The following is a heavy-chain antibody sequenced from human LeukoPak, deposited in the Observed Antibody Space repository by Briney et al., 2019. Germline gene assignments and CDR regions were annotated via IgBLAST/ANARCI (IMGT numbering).Heavy chain of an antibody. Sequence: ASVKVSCKASGYSFTDKYMHWVRQAPGQGLEWMGWINPNSGGTNYAQKFQGRVTMTRDTSISTAYMELSRLRSDDTAVYYCARGPGLLWFGELLGEFDYWGQGTLVTVSS. CDR1: GYSFTDKY. CDR3: ARGPGLLWFGELLGEFDY. CDR2: INPNSGGT. J-gene: IGHJ4*02. V-gene: IGHV1-2*02. D-gene: IGHD3-10*01.